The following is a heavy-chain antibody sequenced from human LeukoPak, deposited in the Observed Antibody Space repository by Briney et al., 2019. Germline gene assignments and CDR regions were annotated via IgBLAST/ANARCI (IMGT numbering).Heavy chain of an antibody. CDR1: GFTFSSYW. CDR2: INIDERIT. CDR3: FREGGD. J-gene: IGHJ4*02. V-gene: IGHV3-74*01. Sequence: PGGSLRLSCAASGFTFSSYWMSWVRQAPGKGLVWVSYINIDERITGYADSVKGQFTISRDNAKNTLYLQMNSLRAEDTAIYYCFREGGDWGQGTLVTVSS. D-gene: IGHD3-10*01.